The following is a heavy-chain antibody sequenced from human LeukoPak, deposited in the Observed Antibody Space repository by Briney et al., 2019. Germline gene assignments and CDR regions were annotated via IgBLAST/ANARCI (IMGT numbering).Heavy chain of an antibody. V-gene: IGHV3-23*01. Sequence: PGGSLRLSCAASGFTFNSYAMSWVRQAPGKGLEWVSAISGSGDRTYYADSVKGRFTISRDNSKNTLYLQMNSLRAEDTALYYCAKERECSTTSCYAGGGGNWFDPWGQGTLVTVSS. CDR1: GFTFNSYA. CDR3: AKERECSTTSCYAGGGGNWFDP. CDR2: ISGSGDRT. J-gene: IGHJ5*02. D-gene: IGHD2-2*01.